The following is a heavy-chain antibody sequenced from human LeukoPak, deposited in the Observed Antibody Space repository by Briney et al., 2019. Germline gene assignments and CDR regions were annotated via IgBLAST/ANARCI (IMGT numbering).Heavy chain of an antibody. Sequence: GGPLRLSCAASGFTFSYYGFHWVRQAPGKGLEWVSFIRFDGHDKFYAETVKGRFTISKNTSRNTLYLQMNSLRPEDTAVYYCAKDLMRDRWFGESWGQGTLVTVSS. CDR2: IRFDGHDK. J-gene: IGHJ5*02. CDR3: AKDLMRDRWFGES. CDR1: GFTFSYYG. V-gene: IGHV3-30*02. D-gene: IGHD3-10*01.